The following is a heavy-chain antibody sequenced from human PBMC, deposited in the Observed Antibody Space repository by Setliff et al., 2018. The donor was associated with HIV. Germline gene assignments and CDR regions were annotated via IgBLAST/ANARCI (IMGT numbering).Heavy chain of an antibody. Sequence: GESLKISCAASGFTFSNYWMDWVRQAPGKGLEWVASIKQDGSEIYYMDSVKGRFTISRDNARTSLFLEMRSLRDEDTAVYLCANLWELGAWGQGTLVTVSS. V-gene: IGHV3-7*03. CDR3: ANLWELGA. CDR2: IKQDGSEI. CDR1: GFTFSNYW. D-gene: IGHD3-16*01. J-gene: IGHJ5*02.